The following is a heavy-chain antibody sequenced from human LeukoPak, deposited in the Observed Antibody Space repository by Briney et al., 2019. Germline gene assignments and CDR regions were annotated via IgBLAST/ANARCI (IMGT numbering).Heavy chain of an antibody. D-gene: IGHD6-6*01. Sequence: GGSLRLSCAASGFTFSSYSMNWVRQAPGKGLEWVAFIRYDRSNKYYADSVKGRFTISRDNSKITLYLQMNSLRAEDTAVYYCAKDRNSAEYSSSSYWGQGTLVSVSS. V-gene: IGHV3-30*02. CDR3: AKDRNSAEYSSSSY. CDR2: IRYDRSNK. J-gene: IGHJ4*02. CDR1: GFTFSSYS.